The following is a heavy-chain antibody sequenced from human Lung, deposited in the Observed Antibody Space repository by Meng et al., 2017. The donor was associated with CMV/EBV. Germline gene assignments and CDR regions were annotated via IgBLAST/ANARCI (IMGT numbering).Heavy chain of an antibody. D-gene: IGHD4-17*01. CDR2: ISDDGTNK. Sequence: GGSLRLSCAASGFTFSSYAMHWVRQAPGKGLEWVAVISDDGTNKYYADSVKGRFTISRDNSKNTLYLQVNSLRAEDTAVYYCARDHTPTVTTVLFDSWGQG. V-gene: IGHV3-30*04. J-gene: IGHJ4*02. CDR3: ARDHTPTVTTVLFDS. CDR1: GFTFSSYA.